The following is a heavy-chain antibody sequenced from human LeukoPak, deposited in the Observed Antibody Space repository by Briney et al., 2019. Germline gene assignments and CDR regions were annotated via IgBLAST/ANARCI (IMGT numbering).Heavy chain of an antibody. J-gene: IGHJ5*02. CDR1: GGSFSGYY. V-gene: IGHV4-34*01. Sequence: PSETLSLTCAVYGGSFSGYYWSWIRQPPGKGLEWIGEINHSGGTNYNPSLKSRVTISVDTSKNQFSLKLSSVTAADTAVYYCARVPIAVAAATFDPWGQGTLVTVSS. CDR2: INHSGGT. CDR3: ARVPIAVAAATFDP. D-gene: IGHD6-19*01.